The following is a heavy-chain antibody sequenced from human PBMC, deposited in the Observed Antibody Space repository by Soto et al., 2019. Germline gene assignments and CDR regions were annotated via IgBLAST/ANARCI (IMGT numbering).Heavy chain of an antibody. Sequence: VHLVESGGDLVQPGGSLRLSCAASGFTVSDNYMTWVRQAPGKGLEWVSVIYSGGTTYYADSVKGRFTISRQSSKNTVYLQMNSLRTEDTAVYYCAGPTRNFDYWGQGTVVTVSS. J-gene: IGHJ4*02. V-gene: IGHV3-53*04. D-gene: IGHD6-6*01. CDR3: AGPTRNFDY. CDR1: GFTVSDNY. CDR2: IYSGGTT.